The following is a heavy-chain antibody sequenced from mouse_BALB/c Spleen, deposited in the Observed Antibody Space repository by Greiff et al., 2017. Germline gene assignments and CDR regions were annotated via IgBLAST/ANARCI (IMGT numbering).Heavy chain of an antibody. CDR1: GYTFTSYW. D-gene: IGHD2-4*01. J-gene: IGHJ2*01. Sequence: QVQLQQSGAELAKPGASVKMSCKASGYTFTSYWMHWVKQRPGQGLEWIGYINPSTGYTEYNQKFKDKATLTADKSSSTAYMQLSSLTSEDSAVYYCARGRNWDYEIFDYWSQGTTLTVSS. V-gene: IGHV1-7*01. CDR3: ARGRNWDYEIFDY. CDR2: INPSTGYT.